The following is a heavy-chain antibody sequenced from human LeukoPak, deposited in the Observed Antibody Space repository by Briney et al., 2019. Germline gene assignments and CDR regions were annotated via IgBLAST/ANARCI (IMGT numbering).Heavy chain of an antibody. V-gene: IGHV3-48*02. CDR1: GFTFGSYS. CDR3: AKNTAVARGLDF. CDR2: ISSSSSTI. J-gene: IGHJ4*02. D-gene: IGHD6-19*01. Sequence: GGSLRLSCAASGFTFGSYSMNWVRQAPGKGLEWVSYISSSSSTIYYADSVRGRFTISRDNAKNSLYLQMNSLRDEDTAVYYCAKNTAVARGLDFWGQGTLVTVSS.